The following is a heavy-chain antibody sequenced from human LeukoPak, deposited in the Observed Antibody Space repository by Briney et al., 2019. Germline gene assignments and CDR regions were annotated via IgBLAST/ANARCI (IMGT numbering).Heavy chain of an antibody. CDR2: IFDTGST. CDR3: ARHAVMTSISTYNWLDP. D-gene: IGHD2-21*02. J-gene: IGHJ5*02. V-gene: IGHV4-39*01. Sequence: PSETLSLTRSVSGGSISSSGYHWGWVRQPPGKGLEWIGSIFDTGSTYYSPSLKSRVTISVDTSKNQFSLKLNSVTAADTAAYYCARHAVMTSISTYNWLDPWGQGTLVTVSS. CDR1: GGSISSSGYH.